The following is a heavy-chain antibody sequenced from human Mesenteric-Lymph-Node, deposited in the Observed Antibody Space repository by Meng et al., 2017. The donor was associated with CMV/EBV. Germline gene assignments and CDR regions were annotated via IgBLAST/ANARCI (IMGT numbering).Heavy chain of an antibody. CDR2: IRSTVFSGTT. J-gene: IGHJ6*02. Sequence: GESLKISCTASGFSFGDYSMSWVRQAPGKGLEWVGFIRSTVFSGTTEYAASVKGRFTISRDDSKNIAYLEMSSLKTEDTGVYYCSRDGRNHHVWSSSAGGLDVWGQGTTVTVSS. CDR1: GFSFGDYS. V-gene: IGHV3-49*04. CDR3: SRDGRNHHVWSSSAGGLDV. D-gene: IGHD3-3*02.